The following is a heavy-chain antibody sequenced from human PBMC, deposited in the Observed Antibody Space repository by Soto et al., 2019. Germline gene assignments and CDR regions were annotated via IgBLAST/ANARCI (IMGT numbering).Heavy chain of an antibody. D-gene: IGHD3-3*02. J-gene: IGHJ6*02. CDR3: ARDKDRPQLGGNYYYIMDV. CDR1: GGTFSTAA. V-gene: IGHV1-69*11. Sequence: QVQVVQSGAEVKKPGSSVKVSCKASGGTFSTAAISWVRQAPGQGLEWMGGIMPILRTADYAQKLQGRVTNTADESTSTAYLELRSLRSEDTAVYYCARDKDRPQLGGNYYYIMDVWGQGTTVTVSS. CDR2: IMPILRTA.